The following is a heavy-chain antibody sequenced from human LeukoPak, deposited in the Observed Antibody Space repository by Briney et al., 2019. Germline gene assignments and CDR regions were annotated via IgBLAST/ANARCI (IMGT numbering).Heavy chain of an antibody. CDR1: GFTFNSYE. J-gene: IGHJ4*02. V-gene: IGHV3-48*03. D-gene: IGHD5-18*01. CDR3: ARRQQWDFDY. Sequence: PGGSLRLSCAASGFTFNSYEMNWVRQAPGKGLEWISYISSSATTIYYADSVKGRFTISGDNAKNSLYLQMNSLRAEDTALYYCARRQQWDFDYWGQGTLVTVSS. CDR2: ISSSATTI.